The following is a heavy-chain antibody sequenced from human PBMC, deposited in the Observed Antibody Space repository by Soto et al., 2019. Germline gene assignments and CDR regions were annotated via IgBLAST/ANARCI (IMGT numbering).Heavy chain of an antibody. CDR3: AKDLNIAAGLCYY. CDR2: ISYDGSNK. CDR1: GFTFSSYG. V-gene: IGHV3-30*18. Sequence: QVQLVESGGGVVQPGRSLRLSCAASGFTFSSYGMHWVRQAPGKGLEWVAVISYDGSNKYYADSVKGRFTISRDKSKNTLYLQMNILRAEDTAVYYCAKDLNIAAGLCYYWGQGTLVTVSS. D-gene: IGHD6-13*01. J-gene: IGHJ4*02.